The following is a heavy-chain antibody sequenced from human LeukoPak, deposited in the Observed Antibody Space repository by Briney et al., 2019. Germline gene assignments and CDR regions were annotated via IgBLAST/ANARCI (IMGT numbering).Heavy chain of an antibody. D-gene: IGHD6-13*01. J-gene: IGHJ4*02. CDR1: GFTFSSYA. CDR2: ISGSGDYT. V-gene: IGHV3-23*01. Sequence: GGSLRLSCAASGFTFSSYAMSWVRQAPGKGLGWVSTISGSGDYTYYADSVKGRFTISRDNSKNTLYLQMNSLRADDTAVYYCAKRGIAAAASFDYWGQGTLVTVSS. CDR3: AKRGIAAAASFDY.